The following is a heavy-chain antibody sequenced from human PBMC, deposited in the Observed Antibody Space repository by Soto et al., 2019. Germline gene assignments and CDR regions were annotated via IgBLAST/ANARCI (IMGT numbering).Heavy chain of an antibody. V-gene: IGHV3-23*01. CDR1: GFTFSNYA. Sequence: EVQLLESGGGLVQPGGSLRLSCAASGFTFSNYAMNWVRQAPGKGLEWVSTISSSRGSTYYADSVKGRFTISRDNSNNFLYLHMNSLRGDDTAVYYCAKVGSERYSGQHSDYWGQGTLVTISS. D-gene: IGHD5-12*01. CDR3: AKVGSERYSGQHSDY. CDR2: ISSSRGST. J-gene: IGHJ4*02.